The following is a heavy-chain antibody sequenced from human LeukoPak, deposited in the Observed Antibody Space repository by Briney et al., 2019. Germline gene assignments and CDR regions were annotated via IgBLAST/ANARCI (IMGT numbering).Heavy chain of an antibody. CDR2: IIPIFGTA. Sequence: SVKVSCKASGGTFSSYAISWVRQAPGQGLEWMGGIIPIFGTANYAQKFQGRVTITADESTSTAYMELSSLRSEDTAVYYCATHVDIVVVPAASNYYYYMDVWGKGTTVTVSS. J-gene: IGHJ6*03. CDR3: ATHVDIVVVPAASNYYYYMDV. V-gene: IGHV1-69*13. D-gene: IGHD2-2*01. CDR1: GGTFSSYA.